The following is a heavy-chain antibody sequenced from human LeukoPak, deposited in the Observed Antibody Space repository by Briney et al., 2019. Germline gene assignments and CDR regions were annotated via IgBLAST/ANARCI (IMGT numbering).Heavy chain of an antibody. D-gene: IGHD3-22*01. CDR3: AKDSYYYDSSGHLPQAPGGMDV. Sequence: GRSLRLSCAASGFTFSSYGMHWVRQAPGKGLERVAVISYDGSNKYYADSVKGRFTISRDNSKNTLYLQMNSLRAEDTAVYYCAKDSYYYDSSGHLPQAPGGMDVWGQGTTVTVSS. J-gene: IGHJ6*02. V-gene: IGHV3-30*18. CDR2: ISYDGSNK. CDR1: GFTFSSYG.